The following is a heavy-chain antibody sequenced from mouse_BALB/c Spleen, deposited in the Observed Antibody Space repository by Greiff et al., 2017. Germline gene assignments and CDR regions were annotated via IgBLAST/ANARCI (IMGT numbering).Heavy chain of an antibody. J-gene: IGHJ4*01. V-gene: IGHV2-9*02. CDR1: GFSLTSYG. CDR3: ARDRDFYAMDY. CDR2: IWAGGST. Sequence: VKLVESGPGLVAPSQSLSITCTVSGFSLTSYGVHWVREPPGKGLEWLGVIWAGGSTNYNSALMSRLSISKDNSKSQVFLKMNSLQTDDTAMYYCARDRDFYAMDYWGQGTSVTVSS. D-gene: IGHD3-1*01.